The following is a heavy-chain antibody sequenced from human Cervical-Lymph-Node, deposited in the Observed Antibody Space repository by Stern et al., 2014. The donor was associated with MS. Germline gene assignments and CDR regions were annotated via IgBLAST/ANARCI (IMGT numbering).Heavy chain of an antibody. CDR1: GFTFSDYY. J-gene: IGHJ3*02. D-gene: IGHD1-7*01. CDR2: ITSSGTTT. CDR3: ARGTTGNAFDI. Sequence: VQLVQSGGGLVKPGGSLRLSCAASGFTFSDYYMSWIRQAPGKGLEWTAYITSSGTTTHYADSVKGRFTISRDNAKNSLFLQMNSLRAEDTAVYYCARGTTGNAFDIWGQGTMVTVSS. V-gene: IGHV3-11*01.